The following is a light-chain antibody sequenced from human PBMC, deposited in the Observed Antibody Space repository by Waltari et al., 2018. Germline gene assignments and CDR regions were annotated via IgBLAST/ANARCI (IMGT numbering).Light chain of an antibody. V-gene: IGKV3-15*01. J-gene: IGKJ2*02. Sequence: EIVMTQSPAALSVSPGERPTLSCRASQSISNNLAWYQHKPGQPPRLLSSGASTRATGVPARFSGSGSGTEFTLTISSLQSEDSAIYFCQQYNTWPPSTFGQGTKLEIK. CDR3: QQYNTWPPST. CDR2: GAS. CDR1: QSISNN.